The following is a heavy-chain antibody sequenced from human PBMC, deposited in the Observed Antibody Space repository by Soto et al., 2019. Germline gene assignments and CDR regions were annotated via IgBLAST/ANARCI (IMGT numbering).Heavy chain of an antibody. Sequence: QVQLVQSGAAVRKPGPSVKVSCKASGGTFTKYAITWVRQAPRQGLEWMGGIVPRPCTTNYAQKVRGRVTISADESTSTAYSALTSLRSEDTAVYYWASGVGALGGSTAWPDYAFDVWGQGTMVIVSS. D-gene: IGHD2-8*02. CDR1: GGTFTKYA. CDR3: ASGVGALGGSTAWPDYAFDV. J-gene: IGHJ3*01. CDR2: IVPRPCTT. V-gene: IGHV1-69*01.